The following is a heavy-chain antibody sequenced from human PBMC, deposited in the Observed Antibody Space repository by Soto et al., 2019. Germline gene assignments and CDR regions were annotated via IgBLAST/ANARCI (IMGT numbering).Heavy chain of an antibody. J-gene: IGHJ4*02. Sequence: SETLSLTCTVSGGSISSGDYYWSWIRQPPGKGLEWIGYIYYSGSTYYNPSLKSRVTISVDTSKNQFSLKLSSVTAADTAVYYCARYGSGECNRGSCYSPFDYWGQGTLVTFSS. V-gene: IGHV4-30-4*01. CDR1: GGSISSGDYY. CDR3: ARYGSGECNRGSCYSPFDY. CDR2: IYYSGST. D-gene: IGHD2-15*01.